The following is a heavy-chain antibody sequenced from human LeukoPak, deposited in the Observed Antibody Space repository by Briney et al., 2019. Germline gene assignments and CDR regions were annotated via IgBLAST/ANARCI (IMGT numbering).Heavy chain of an antibody. CDR3: ARALIAARPDSLFDY. CDR2: ISDNGGST. Sequence: PGGSLRLSCAASGFTFSSYAMHWVRQAPGKGLEYVSTISDNGGSTFYANSVKGRFTISRDNSKNTLYLQMGSLGPEDMAVYYCARALIAARPDSLFDYWGQGTLVTVSS. D-gene: IGHD6-6*01. J-gene: IGHJ4*02. CDR1: GFTFSSYA. V-gene: IGHV3-64*01.